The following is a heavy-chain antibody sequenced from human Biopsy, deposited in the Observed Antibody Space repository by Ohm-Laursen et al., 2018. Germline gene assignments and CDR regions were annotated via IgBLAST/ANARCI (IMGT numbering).Heavy chain of an antibody. D-gene: IGHD3-10*01. CDR2: INPNSGVT. Sequence: GASVKVSCKASGYTFTGYYMHWVRQAPGQGLEWMGWINPNSGVTNYAQRFQGRVTMTRDTSISTAYMELSRLRSDDTAVYYCARDPRYGYGSYFDYWGQGTLVAVSP. J-gene: IGHJ4*02. V-gene: IGHV1-2*02. CDR1: GYTFTGYY. CDR3: ARDPRYGYGSYFDY.